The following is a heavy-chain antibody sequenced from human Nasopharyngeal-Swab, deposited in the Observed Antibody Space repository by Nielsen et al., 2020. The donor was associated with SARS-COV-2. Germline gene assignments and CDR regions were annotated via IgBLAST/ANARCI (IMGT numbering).Heavy chain of an antibody. CDR2: FDPEDGET. V-gene: IGHV1-24*01. D-gene: IGHD5-12*01. CDR3: ARDGPRGYSGYDTRNYYYYGMDV. Sequence: WVRQAPGQGLEWMGGFDPEDGETIYAQKFQGRVTMTEDTSTDIAYMELSSLRSEDTAVYYCARDGPRGYSGYDTRNYYYYGMDVWGQGTTVTVSS. J-gene: IGHJ6*02.